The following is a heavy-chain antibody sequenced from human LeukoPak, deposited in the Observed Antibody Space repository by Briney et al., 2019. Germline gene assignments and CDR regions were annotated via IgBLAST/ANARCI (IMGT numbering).Heavy chain of an antibody. V-gene: IGHV4-61*02. J-gene: IGHJ4*02. D-gene: IGHD2-2*02. CDR1: VGSFSSGSYY. CDR3: ASQTFLPHIHVPYYFDY. Sequence: SQTLSLTCAVSVGSFSSGSYYWSWIRQPTGKGLGWVGRIYTNGSTNYNPSLKSRVTISVDTSKNQFSLKLSSVTAADTAVYYCASQTFLPHIHVPYYFDYWGQGTLVTVSS. CDR2: IYTNGST.